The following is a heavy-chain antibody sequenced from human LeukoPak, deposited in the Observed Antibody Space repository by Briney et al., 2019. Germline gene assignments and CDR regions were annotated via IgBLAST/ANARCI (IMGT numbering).Heavy chain of an antibody. D-gene: IGHD2-21*02. V-gene: IGHV4-31*03. CDR3: ARDVVLTSSPDAFDI. J-gene: IGHJ3*02. CDR1: GVSITKDGYS. CDR2: ISYSGST. Sequence: SQTLSLTCTVSGVSITKDGYSWTWIRHPPGKALEWIGDISYSGSTKYKPSLKRRLTISGDVSKNQFSLKLTSVTAADTAVYYCARDVVLTSSPDAFDIWGQGTMVTVSS.